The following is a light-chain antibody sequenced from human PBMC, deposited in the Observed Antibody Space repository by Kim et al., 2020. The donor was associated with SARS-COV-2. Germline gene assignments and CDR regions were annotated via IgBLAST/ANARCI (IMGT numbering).Light chain of an antibody. Sequence: SYELTQPPSVSVAPGQTARITCGGNNIGSKSVHWYQQKPGQAPVLVIYYDSARPSGIPERVSGSNSGNTATLTISRVEAGDEADYYCQVWDSSTWVFGGGTQLTVL. CDR3: QVWDSSTWV. CDR1: NIGSKS. V-gene: IGLV3-21*04. J-gene: IGLJ3*02. CDR2: YDS.